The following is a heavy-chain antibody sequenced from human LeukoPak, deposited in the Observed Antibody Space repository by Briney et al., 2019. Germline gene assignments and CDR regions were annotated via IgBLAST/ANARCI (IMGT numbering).Heavy chain of an antibody. CDR2: ISYDGSNK. CDR1: GFTFSSYG. Sequence: PGRSLRLSCAASGFTFSSYGMHWVRQAPGKGLEWVAVISYDGSNKHYADSVKGRFTISRDNSKNTLYLQMNSLRAEDTAVYYCAKDVEDRSGWYVENWGQGTLVTVSS. J-gene: IGHJ4*02. D-gene: IGHD6-19*01. V-gene: IGHV3-30*18. CDR3: AKDVEDRSGWYVEN.